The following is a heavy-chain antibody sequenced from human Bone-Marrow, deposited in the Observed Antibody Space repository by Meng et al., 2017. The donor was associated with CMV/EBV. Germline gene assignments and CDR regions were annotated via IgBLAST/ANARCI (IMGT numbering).Heavy chain of an antibody. Sequence: TFNSYAISWGRQAPGQGLEWMGGSIPIFGTANYAQKFQGRVTITADKSTSTAYMELSSLRSEDTAVYYCARERGVRFLEWLSPSFDYWGQGTLVTVSS. CDR3: ARERGVRFLEWLSPSFDY. V-gene: IGHV1-69*06. CDR1: TFNSYA. J-gene: IGHJ4*02. CDR2: SIPIFGTA. D-gene: IGHD3-3*01.